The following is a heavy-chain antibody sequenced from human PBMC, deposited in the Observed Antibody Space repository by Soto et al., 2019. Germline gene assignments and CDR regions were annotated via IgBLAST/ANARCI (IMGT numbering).Heavy chain of an antibody. CDR1: GGTFSTSA. Sequence: QVQLVQSGAEVKKPGSSVKVSCKTSGGTFSTSAISWVRQAPGQGLEWVGGIMPVFPTPDYAQNFQGRVTITADDYTTTAYLELTRLRADDTAVYYCARDNDRLQLGGNYYYILDDWGQGTAITVSS. V-gene: IGHV1-69*12. J-gene: IGHJ6*02. CDR2: IMPVFPTP. D-gene: IGHD1-1*01. CDR3: ARDNDRLQLGGNYYYILDD.